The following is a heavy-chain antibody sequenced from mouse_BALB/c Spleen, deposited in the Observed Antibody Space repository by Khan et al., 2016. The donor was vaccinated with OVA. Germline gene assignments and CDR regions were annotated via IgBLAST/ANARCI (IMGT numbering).Heavy chain of an antibody. CDR1: GYTFTSYW. J-gene: IGHJ2*01. V-gene: IGHV1-87*01. CDR3: ASYRSDYFDY. D-gene: IGHD2-14*01. Sequence: QVQLQQSGAELARPGASVKLSCKSSGYTFTSYWKQWVKPRPGQGLEWIGAIYPGDGDTRYTQKFKGKATLTADKSSSTAYIQLSRSASDDSAVYYCASYRSDYFDYWGQGTTLTVSS. CDR2: IYPGDGDT.